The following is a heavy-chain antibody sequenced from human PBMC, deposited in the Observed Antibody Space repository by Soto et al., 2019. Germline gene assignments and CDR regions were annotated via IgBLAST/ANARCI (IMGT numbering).Heavy chain of an antibody. CDR1: GGSISSYY. J-gene: IGHJ4*02. V-gene: IGHV4-4*07. D-gene: IGHD6-13*01. CDR2: IYTSGST. CDR3: ARDRGIAAAGTFHYFDY. Sequence: SETLSLTCTVSGGSISSYYSSWIRQPAGKGLEWIGRIYTSGSTNYNPSLKSRVTMSVDTSKNQFSLKLSSVTAADTAVYYCARDRGIAAAGTFHYFDYWGQGTLVTVSS.